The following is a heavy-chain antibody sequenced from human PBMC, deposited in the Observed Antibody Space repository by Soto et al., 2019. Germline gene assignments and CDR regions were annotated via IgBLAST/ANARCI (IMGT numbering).Heavy chain of an antibody. V-gene: IGHV4-39*01. D-gene: IGHD4-17*01. CDR1: GGSISTSRSY. J-gene: IGHJ6*03. Sequence: SETLSLTCSVSGGSISTSRSYWAWIRQPPGKGLEWLANIFYSGSTFYNPSLTSRVTVSVDTSKNQFSLKLSSVTAADTAVYYCARLNYGDYYYYYMDVWGKGTTVTVSS. CDR2: IFYSGST. CDR3: ARLNYGDYYYYYMDV.